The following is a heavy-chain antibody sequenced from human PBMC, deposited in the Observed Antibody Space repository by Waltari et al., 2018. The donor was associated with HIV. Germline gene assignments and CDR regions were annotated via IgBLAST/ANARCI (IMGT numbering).Heavy chain of an antibody. CDR3: AKYGDMIVVIRNPYWYFDL. J-gene: IGHJ2*01. CDR2: IRDIGGSA. V-gene: IGHV3-23*04. Sequence: EVKMVETGGGLVQPRGCLRLYCAASGLPFSSYAMRWVRRAPGKGLEWVSVIRDIGGSADYATSVKGRVTIARDNSKNPLYLQMNSLRAEETAVYYCAKYGDMIVVIRNPYWYFDLWGRGTLVTVSS. CDR1: GLPFSSYA. D-gene: IGHD3-22*01.